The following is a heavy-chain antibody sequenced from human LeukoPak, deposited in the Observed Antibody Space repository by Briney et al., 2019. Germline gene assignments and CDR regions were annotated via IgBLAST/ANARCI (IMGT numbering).Heavy chain of an antibody. D-gene: IGHD3-22*01. CDR2: IYTSGST. J-gene: IGHJ4*02. Sequence: SDTLSLTCTVSGGSISSYYWSWIRQPAGKGLEWIGRIYTSGSTNYNPSLKSRVTMSVDTSKIQFSLKLSSVTAADTAVYYCARGGGSHYYDSGGYYSGFDYWGQGTLVTVSS. CDR1: GGSISSYY. V-gene: IGHV4-4*07. CDR3: ARGGGSHYYDSGGYYSGFDY.